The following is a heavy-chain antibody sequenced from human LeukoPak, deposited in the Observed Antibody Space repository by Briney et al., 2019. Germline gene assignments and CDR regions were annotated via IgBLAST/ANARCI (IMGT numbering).Heavy chain of an antibody. CDR3: GRGYSVYAMDTAMVS. V-gene: IGHV1-69*05. CDR2: IIPLFGTA. Sequence: SVKVSCKASGGTFSSYAISWVRQALGQGLEWMGGIIPLFGTANYAQKFQGRVTITTDESTSTAYMELSSLRSEDTAVYYCGRGYSVYAMDTAMVSWGQGTLVTVSS. D-gene: IGHD5-18*01. CDR1: GGTFSSYA. J-gene: IGHJ4*02.